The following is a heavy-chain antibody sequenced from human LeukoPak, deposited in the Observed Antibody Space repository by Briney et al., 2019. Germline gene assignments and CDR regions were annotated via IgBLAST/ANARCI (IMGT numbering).Heavy chain of an antibody. Sequence: PSETLSLTCTVSGGSISSSSYYWGWIRQPPGKGLEWIGSIYYSGSTYYNPSLKSRVTISVDTSKNQFSLKLSSVTAADTAVYYCARLGVWASYRSDYWGQGTLVTVSS. CDR3: ARLGVWASYRSDY. D-gene: IGHD3-16*02. CDR1: GGSISSSSYY. CDR2: IYYSGST. V-gene: IGHV4-39*01. J-gene: IGHJ4*02.